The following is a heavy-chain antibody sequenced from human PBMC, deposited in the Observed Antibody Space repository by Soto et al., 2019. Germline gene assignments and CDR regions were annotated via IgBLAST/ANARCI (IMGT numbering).Heavy chain of an antibody. V-gene: IGHV3-30*18. CDR3: AKDRFLEWLLWALDY. D-gene: IGHD3-3*01. Sequence: GGSLRLSCAASGFTFSSYGMHWVRQAPGKGLEWVAVISYDGSNKYYADSVKGRFTISRDNSKNTLYLQMNSLRAEDTAVYYCAKDRFLEWLLWALDYWGQGTLVTVSS. CDR2: ISYDGSNK. CDR1: GFTFSSYG. J-gene: IGHJ4*02.